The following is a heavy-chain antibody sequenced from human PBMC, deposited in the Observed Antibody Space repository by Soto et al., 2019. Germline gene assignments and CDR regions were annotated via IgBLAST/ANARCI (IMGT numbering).Heavy chain of an antibody. CDR1: GYSFTSYW. D-gene: IGHD5-18*01. Sequence: PGESLKISCKGSGYSFTSYWIGWVRQMPGKGLEWMGIIYPGDSDTRYSPSFQGQVTISADKSISTAYLQWSSLKASDTAMYYCARVVISETEADTAMASGNYYYGMDVWGQGTTVTVSS. CDR3: ARVVISETEADTAMASGNYYYGMDV. CDR2: IYPGDSDT. J-gene: IGHJ6*02. V-gene: IGHV5-51*01.